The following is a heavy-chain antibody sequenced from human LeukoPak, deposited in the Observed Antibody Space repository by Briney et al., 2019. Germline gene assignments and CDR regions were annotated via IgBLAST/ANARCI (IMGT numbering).Heavy chain of an antibody. D-gene: IGHD3-10*01. CDR2: INPNSGGT. V-gene: IGHV1-2*04. CDR1: GYTFTSYY. J-gene: IGHJ5*02. CDR3: ARDRGLLWFGLPNVGFDP. Sequence: GASVKVSCKASGYTFTSYYMHWVRQAPGQGLEWMGWINPNSGGTNYAQKFQGWVTMTRDTSISTAYMELSRLRSDDTAVYYCARDRGLLWFGLPNVGFDPWGQGTLVTVSS.